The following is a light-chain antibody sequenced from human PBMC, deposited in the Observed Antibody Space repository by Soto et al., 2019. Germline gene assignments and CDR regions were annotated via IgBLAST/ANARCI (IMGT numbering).Light chain of an antibody. CDR2: AAS. V-gene: IGKV1-39*01. CDR1: QSIDGY. Sequence: DIQMTQSPSSLSASVGDRVTITCRASQSIDGYLNWYQQKPGKAPKLLVYAASKLQSGGPSRFSGSGSGTHFTLTVISRQPEDYATYYCQQSHSFPITFGPGTRLEI. J-gene: IGKJ5*01. CDR3: QQSHSFPIT.